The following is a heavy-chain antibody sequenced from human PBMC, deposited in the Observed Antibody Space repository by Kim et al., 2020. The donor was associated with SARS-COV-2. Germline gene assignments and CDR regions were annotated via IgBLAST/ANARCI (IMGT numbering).Heavy chain of an antibody. CDR2: IISSGVDT. CDR3: AKTVGYSFGYPLWAFDI. J-gene: IGHJ3*02. CDR1: GFTFSSYA. Sequence: GGSLRLSCAASGFTFSSYAMSWVRQAPGKGLEWVSGIISSGVDTYHADSVKGRFIISRDNSKNTVYLQINSLRAEDTAVYYCAKTVGYSFGYPLWAFDICGQGTMVTVSS. D-gene: IGHD5-18*01. V-gene: IGHV3-23*01.